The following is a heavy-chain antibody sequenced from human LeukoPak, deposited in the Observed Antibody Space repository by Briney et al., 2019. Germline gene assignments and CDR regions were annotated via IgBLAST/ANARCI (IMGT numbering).Heavy chain of an antibody. CDR2: ISSSGSTI. J-gene: IGHJ6*03. Sequence: GGSLRLSCAASGFTFSDYYMSWVRQAPGKGLEWVSYISSSGSTIYYADSVKGRFTISRDNSKNALYLQMNSLRAEDTAVYYCARDKRSSSWFQNYYYYMDVWGKGTTVTISS. D-gene: IGHD6-13*01. CDR1: GFTFSDYY. CDR3: ARDKRSSSWFQNYYYYMDV. V-gene: IGHV3-11*04.